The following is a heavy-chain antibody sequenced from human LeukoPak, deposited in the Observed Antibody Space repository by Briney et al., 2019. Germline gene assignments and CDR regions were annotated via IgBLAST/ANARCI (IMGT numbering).Heavy chain of an antibody. CDR2: IHRDDKT. Sequence: PGGSLRLSCAASGFIVSSCYMYWVRQAPGKGLEWVSFIHRDDKTYYADSVKGRFTMSRDNSRNTLFLQMNSLGADDTAVYYCAREEIGIPSYFDYWGQGILVTVSS. J-gene: IGHJ4*02. CDR3: AREEIGIPSYFDY. D-gene: IGHD1-14*01. CDR1: GFIVSSCY. V-gene: IGHV3-53*01.